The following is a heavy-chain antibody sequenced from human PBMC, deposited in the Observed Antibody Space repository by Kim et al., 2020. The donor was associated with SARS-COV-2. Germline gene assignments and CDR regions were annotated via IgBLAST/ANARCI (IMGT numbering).Heavy chain of an antibody. Sequence: GGSLRLSCAASGFTFSSYGMHWVRQAPGKGLEWVAVISYDGSNKYYADSVKGRFTISRDNSKNTLYLQMNSLRAEDTAVYYCARDRGGGAVALGYWGQGTLVTVSS. CDR1: GFTFSSYG. J-gene: IGHJ4*02. CDR3: ARDRGGGAVALGY. V-gene: IGHV3-33*05. CDR2: ISYDGSNK. D-gene: IGHD6-19*01.